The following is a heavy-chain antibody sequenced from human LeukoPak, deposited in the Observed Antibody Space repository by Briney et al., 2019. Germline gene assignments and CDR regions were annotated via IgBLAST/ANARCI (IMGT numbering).Heavy chain of an antibody. D-gene: IGHD2-15*01. CDR2: IYYSGST. Sequence: SETLSLTRTVSGGSISSSSYYWGWIRQPPGKGLEWIGSIYYSGSTYYNPSLKSRVTISVDTSKNQFSLKLSSVTAADTAVYYCARTLGVVAATPDYFDYWGQGTLVTVSS. V-gene: IGHV4-39*07. J-gene: IGHJ4*02. CDR3: ARTLGVVAATPDYFDY. CDR1: GGSISSSSYY.